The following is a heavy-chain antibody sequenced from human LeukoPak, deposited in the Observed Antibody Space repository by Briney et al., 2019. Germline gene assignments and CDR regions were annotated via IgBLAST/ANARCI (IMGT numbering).Heavy chain of an antibody. D-gene: IGHD3-10*01. J-gene: IGHJ3*02. CDR1: GGTFSSYA. V-gene: IGHV1-69*06. Sequence: GASVNVSCKASGGTFSSYAISWVRQAPGQGLEWMGEIFPIFGTANYAQKFQGRVTFTADKSTSTAYMELSSLRSEDTAVYYCAREPSPGSYDAFDIWGQGTMVTVSS. CDR2: IFPIFGTA. CDR3: AREPSPGSYDAFDI.